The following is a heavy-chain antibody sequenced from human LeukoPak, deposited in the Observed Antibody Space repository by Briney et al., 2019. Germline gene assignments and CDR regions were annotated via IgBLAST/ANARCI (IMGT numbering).Heavy chain of an antibody. CDR1: GYTFTSYG. J-gene: IGHJ4*02. CDR3: ARVVPGLVVVVVAAADY. D-gene: IGHD2-15*01. V-gene: IGHV1-18*01. CDR2: ISAYNGNT. Sequence: GASVKVSCKASGYTFTSYGISWVRQAPGQGLEWMGWISAYNGNTNYARKLQGRVTMTTDTSTSTAYMELRSLRSDDTAVYYCARVVPGLVVVVVAAADYWGQGTLVTVPS.